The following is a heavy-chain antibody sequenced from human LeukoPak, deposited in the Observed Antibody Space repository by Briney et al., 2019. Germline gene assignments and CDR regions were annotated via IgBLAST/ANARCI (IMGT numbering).Heavy chain of an antibody. CDR1: GGTFSSYT. J-gene: IGHJ4*02. Sequence: SSVKVSCKASGGTFSSYTISRVRQAPGQGLEWMGRIIPILGIANYAQKFQGRVTITADKSTSTAYMELSSLRSEDTAVYYCARAPYDFWSGYLCYFDYWGQGTLVTVSS. D-gene: IGHD3-3*01. V-gene: IGHV1-69*02. CDR2: IIPILGIA. CDR3: ARAPYDFWSGYLCYFDY.